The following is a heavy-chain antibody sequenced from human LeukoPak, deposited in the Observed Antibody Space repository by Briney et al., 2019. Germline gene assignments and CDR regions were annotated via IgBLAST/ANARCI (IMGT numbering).Heavy chain of an antibody. J-gene: IGHJ5*02. V-gene: IGHV3-30*18. Sequence: GGSLRLSCAASGFTFSSYGMHWVRQAPGKGLEWVALISYDGSNKYYADSVKGRFTISRDNSKNTLYLQMNSLRAEDTAVYYCAKASLLWFGELPNWFDPWGQGTLVTVSS. D-gene: IGHD3-10*01. CDR2: ISYDGSNK. CDR1: GFTFSSYG. CDR3: AKASLLWFGELPNWFDP.